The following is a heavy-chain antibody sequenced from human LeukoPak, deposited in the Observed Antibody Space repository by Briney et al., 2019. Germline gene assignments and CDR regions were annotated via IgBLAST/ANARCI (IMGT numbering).Heavy chain of an antibody. CDR3: ARLDDSGYYYAN. CDR2: INHSGST. Sequence: PSETLSLTCAVYGGSFSGYYRSWIRQPPGKGLEWIGEINHSGSTNYNPSLKSRVTISVDTSKNQFSLKLSSVTAADTAVYYCARLDDSGYYYANWGQGTLVTVSS. D-gene: IGHD3-22*01. J-gene: IGHJ4*02. V-gene: IGHV4-34*01. CDR1: GGSFSGYY.